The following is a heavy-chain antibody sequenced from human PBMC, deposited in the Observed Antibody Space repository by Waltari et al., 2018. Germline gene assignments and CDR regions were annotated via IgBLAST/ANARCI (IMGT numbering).Heavy chain of an antibody. V-gene: IGHV3-74*01. CDR3: ARGLGDY. Sequence: EVQLVASGGGLVQLGGSLRLSCAASGFTFSSYWMHWVRQVPGKGLVWVSRINSDRSLISYADSVKGRFTISRDNAKNTLYLQTNSLRGEDTAVYYCARGLGDYWGQGTLVTVSS. J-gene: IGHJ4*02. CDR2: INSDRSLI. D-gene: IGHD3-16*01. CDR1: GFTFSSYW.